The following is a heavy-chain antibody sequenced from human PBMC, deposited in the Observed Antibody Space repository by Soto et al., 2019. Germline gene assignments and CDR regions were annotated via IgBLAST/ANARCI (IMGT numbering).Heavy chain of an antibody. Sequence: GASVKVSCKASGYTFTGYAMHWVRQAPGQRLEWMGWINAGNGNTKYSQKFQGRVTITRDTSASTAYMKLNSVTAADTAVYFCARHYNSGSYPLDCWGQGTLVTVSS. CDR3: ARHYNSGSYPLDC. CDR2: INAGNGNT. CDR1: GYTFTGYA. D-gene: IGHD3-10*01. J-gene: IGHJ4*02. V-gene: IGHV1-3*01.